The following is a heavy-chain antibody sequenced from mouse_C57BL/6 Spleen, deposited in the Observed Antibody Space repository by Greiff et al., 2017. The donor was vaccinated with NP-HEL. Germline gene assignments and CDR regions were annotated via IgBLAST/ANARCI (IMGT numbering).Heavy chain of an antibody. CDR1: GFTFSDYY. J-gene: IGHJ2*01. Sequence: EVKLVESEGGLVQPGSSMKLSCTASGFTFSDYYMAWVRQVPEKGLEWVANINYDGSSTYYLDSLKSRFIISRDNAKNILYLQMSSLKSEDTATYYCARVVITTVVYFDYWGQGTTLTVSS. CDR2: INYDGSST. D-gene: IGHD1-1*01. V-gene: IGHV5-16*01. CDR3: ARVVITTVVYFDY.